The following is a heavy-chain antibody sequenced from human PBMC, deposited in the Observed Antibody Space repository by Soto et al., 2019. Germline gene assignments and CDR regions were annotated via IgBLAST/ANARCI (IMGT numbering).Heavy chain of an antibody. CDR1: GYTFTSYY. D-gene: IGHD2-21*02. Sequence: ASVKVSCKASGYTFTSYYMHWVRQAPGQGLEWMGIINPSGGSTSYAQKFQGRVTMTRDTSTSTVYMELSSLRSEDTAVYYCARDSCGGGCYSHQFDYWGQGTLVTVSS. CDR3: ARDSCGGGCYSHQFDY. V-gene: IGHV1-46*01. J-gene: IGHJ4*02. CDR2: INPSGGST.